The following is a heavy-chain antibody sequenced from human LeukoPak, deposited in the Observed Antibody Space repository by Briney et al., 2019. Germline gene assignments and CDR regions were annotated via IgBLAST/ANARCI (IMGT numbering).Heavy chain of an antibody. Sequence: GASVKVSCKASGYTFTGYYMHWVRQAPGQGLEWMGWINPNSGGTNYAQKFQGRVTMTRDTSISTAYMELSRLRSDDTAVYYCARDRQGYCSSTSCWGQGTMVTVSS. CDR2: INPNSGGT. V-gene: IGHV1-2*02. CDR3: ARDRQGYCSSTSC. D-gene: IGHD2-2*01. J-gene: IGHJ3*01. CDR1: GYTFTGYY.